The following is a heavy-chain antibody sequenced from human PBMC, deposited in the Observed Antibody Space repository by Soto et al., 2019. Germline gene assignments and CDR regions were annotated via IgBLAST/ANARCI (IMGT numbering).Heavy chain of an antibody. CDR1: GDSVSSNSAA. CDR2: TYHRSKWYN. V-gene: IGHV6-1*01. CDR3: ARGAPPEDY. J-gene: IGHJ4*02. Sequence: SQTLLRTCAISGDSVSSNSAAWNWIRQSPSCGLEWPGRTYHRSKWYNDYAGSVTSRITINPDTSRNQFSLQLNSVTPDDTAVYYCARGAPPEDYWGQGTLGTVSS.